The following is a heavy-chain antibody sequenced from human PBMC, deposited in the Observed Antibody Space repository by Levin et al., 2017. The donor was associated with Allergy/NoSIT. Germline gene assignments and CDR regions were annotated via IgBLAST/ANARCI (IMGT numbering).Heavy chain of an antibody. J-gene: IGHJ5*02. D-gene: IGHD6-6*01. V-gene: IGHV1-2*06. CDR1: GYTFTGYY. Sequence: GGSLRLSCKASGYTFTGYYMHWVRQAPGQGLEWMGRINPNSGGTNYAQKFQGRVTMTRDTSISTAYMELSRLRSDDTAVYYCARGGGSSDPTSSGSNWFDPWGQGTLVTVSS. CDR3: ARGGGSSDPTSSGSNWFDP. CDR2: INPNSGGT.